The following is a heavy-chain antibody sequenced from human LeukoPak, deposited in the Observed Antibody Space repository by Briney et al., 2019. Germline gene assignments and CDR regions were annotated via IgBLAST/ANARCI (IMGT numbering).Heavy chain of an antibody. V-gene: IGHV4-34*01. D-gene: IGHD1-26*01. Sequence: SETLSLTCAVYGGSFSNHFWTWIRQPPGKGLEWIGEINHTGSTNYNPSLKSRVTISVDTSKNQFSLKLGSVTAADTAVCYCARRLLVGGIDSWGQGTLVTVSS. CDR1: GGSFSNHF. CDR2: INHTGST. J-gene: IGHJ4*02. CDR3: ARRLLVGGIDS.